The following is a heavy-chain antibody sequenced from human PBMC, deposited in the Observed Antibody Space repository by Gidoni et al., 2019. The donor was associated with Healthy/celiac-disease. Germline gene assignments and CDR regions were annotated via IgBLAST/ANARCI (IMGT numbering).Heavy chain of an antibody. CDR1: GGSFSGYY. CDR2: IKQSGST. V-gene: IGHV4-34*01. J-gene: IGHJ6*02. D-gene: IGHD1-26*01. Sequence: QVQLQQWGAGLLKPSETLSLTCAVYGGSFSGYYWTWIRQPPGKGLEWIGEIKQSGSTNYNPSLKSRVTISVDTSKNQFSLKLSSVTAADTAVYYCARGQTEWELPGGGMDVWGQGTTVTVSS. CDR3: ARGQTEWELPGGGMDV.